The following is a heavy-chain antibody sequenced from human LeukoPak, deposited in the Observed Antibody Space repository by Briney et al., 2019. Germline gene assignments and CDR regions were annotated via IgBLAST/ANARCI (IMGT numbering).Heavy chain of an antibody. CDR2: ISGSGSST. Sequence: GGSLRLSCAASGFTFSDYAMSWVRQAPGKGLEWVSAISGSGSSTYYADSVKGRFTISRDNSKNTLYLQMNSLRAEDTAVYSCAKDWQQLDYYYYGMDVWGQGTTVTVSS. J-gene: IGHJ6*02. CDR1: GFTFSDYA. CDR3: AKDWQQLDYYYYGMDV. V-gene: IGHV3-23*01. D-gene: IGHD6-13*01.